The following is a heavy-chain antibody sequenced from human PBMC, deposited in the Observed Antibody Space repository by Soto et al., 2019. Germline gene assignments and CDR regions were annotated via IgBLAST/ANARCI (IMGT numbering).Heavy chain of an antibody. CDR3: ATTPRRVLYSPYGMDV. J-gene: IGHJ6*02. D-gene: IGHD6-13*01. CDR1: GFTFSSYA. Sequence: GGSLRLSCAASGFTFSSYAMSWVRQAPGKGLEWVSAISGSGGSTYYADSVKGRFTISRDNSKNTLYLQMNSLRADATAVYYCATTPRRVLYSPYGMDVWGQGTTVTVSS. V-gene: IGHV3-23*01. CDR2: ISGSGGST.